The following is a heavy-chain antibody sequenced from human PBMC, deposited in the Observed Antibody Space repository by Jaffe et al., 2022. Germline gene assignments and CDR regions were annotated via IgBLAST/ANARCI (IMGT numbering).Heavy chain of an antibody. CDR3: AKNQGDFWSGYYASEY. CDR1: GFTFSSYA. J-gene: IGHJ4*02. D-gene: IGHD3-3*01. V-gene: IGHV3-23*01. CDR2: ISGSGGST. Sequence: EVQLLESGGGLVQPGGSLRLSCAASGFTFSSYAMSWVRQAPGKGLEWVSAISGSGGSTYYADSVKGRFTISRDNSKNTLYLQMNSLRAEDTAVYYCAKNQGDFWSGYYASEYWGQGTLVTVSS.